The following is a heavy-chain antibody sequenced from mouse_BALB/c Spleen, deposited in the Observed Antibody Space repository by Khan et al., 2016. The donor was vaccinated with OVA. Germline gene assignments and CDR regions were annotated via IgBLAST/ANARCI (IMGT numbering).Heavy chain of an antibody. CDR3: ASGGYGWFAY. CDR1: GYTFTSYD. CDR2: MFPGDGST. Sequence: QVQLKQSGAELVKPGASVKLSCKASGYTFTSYDINWVRQRHEQGHEWRGWMFPGDGSTKYTENFKGKATLTTDKSSSTAYMQLSRLTSADSCAYFLASGGYGWFAYRGQGTLVTVSA. D-gene: IGHD2-14*01. V-gene: IGHV1-85*01. J-gene: IGHJ3*01.